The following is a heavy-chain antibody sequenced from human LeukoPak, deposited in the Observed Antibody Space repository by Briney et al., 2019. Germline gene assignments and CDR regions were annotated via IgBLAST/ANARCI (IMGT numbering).Heavy chain of an antibody. CDR3: ARGKTSQNIVTRKTYNWFDP. J-gene: IGHJ5*02. CDR1: GFTSSSYN. D-gene: IGHD2/OR15-2a*01. CDR2: ISSSSDYI. Sequence: GGSLRLSCAASGFTSSSYNMNWVRQAPGKGLEWVSSISSSSDYIYYADSVKGRFTISRDNAKNSLYLQMKSLRAEDTAVYYCARGKTSQNIVTRKTYNWFDPWGQGTLVTVSS. V-gene: IGHV3-21*01.